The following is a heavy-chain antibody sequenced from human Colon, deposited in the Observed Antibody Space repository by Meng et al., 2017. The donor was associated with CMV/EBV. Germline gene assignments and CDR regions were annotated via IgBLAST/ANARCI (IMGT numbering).Heavy chain of an antibody. J-gene: IGHJ4*02. CDR1: GFTFDDYA. V-gene: IGHV3-9*01. CDR2: ISWDGDGA. CDR3: ASNPSFAYYFDH. Sequence: SLKISCAASGFTFDDYAMHWVRQAPGKGLEWISGISWDGDGADYADSVKGRFTISRDNAKNSLYLQMNSLRVEDTAVYYCASNPSFAYYFDHWGQGTLVTVS.